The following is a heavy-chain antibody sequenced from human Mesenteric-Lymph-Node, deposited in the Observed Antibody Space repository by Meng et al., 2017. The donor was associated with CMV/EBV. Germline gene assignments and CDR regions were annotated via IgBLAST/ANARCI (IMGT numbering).Heavy chain of an antibody. J-gene: IGHJ4*02. CDR1: GASISSGYYY. CDR2: IYGSGNT. Sequence: SETLSLTCSVSGASISSGYYYWSWIRQPPGQGLEWIGYIYGSGNTYYKSSLRNRVSISIDTSKNHFSLNLSSVTATDTAVYYCARVMAAAGRGFDYWGQGTLVTVSS. V-gene: IGHV4-30-4*08. D-gene: IGHD6-13*01. CDR3: ARVMAAAGRGFDY.